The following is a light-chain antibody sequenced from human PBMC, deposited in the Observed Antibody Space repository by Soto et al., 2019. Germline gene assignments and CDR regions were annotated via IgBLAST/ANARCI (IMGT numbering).Light chain of an antibody. J-gene: IGLJ2*01. Sequence: QSVLTQPASVSGSPGQSITISCTGTSSDVGGYYYVSWYQHHPGKAPKLMIYQVSKRPSGVPDRFSASKSGNTASLTVSGLQTEDEADYYCSSYAGSNNYVVFGGGTKLTVL. CDR3: SSYAGSNNYVV. CDR1: SSDVGGYYY. CDR2: QVS. V-gene: IGLV2-8*01.